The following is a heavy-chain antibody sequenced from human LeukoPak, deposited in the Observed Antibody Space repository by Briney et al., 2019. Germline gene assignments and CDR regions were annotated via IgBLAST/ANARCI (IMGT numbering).Heavy chain of an antibody. D-gene: IGHD4-17*01. CDR2: IYSGGTT. Sequence: PGGSLRLSCAASGFTVSSNYMSWVRQAPGKGLEWVSVIYSGGTTYYADSVRGRFTISRDNSKNTLYLQMNSLRAEDTAVYYCARDSSDYGDYARDVWGQGTTVTVSS. CDR1: GFTVSSNY. CDR3: ARDSSDYGDYARDV. V-gene: IGHV3-53*01. J-gene: IGHJ6*02.